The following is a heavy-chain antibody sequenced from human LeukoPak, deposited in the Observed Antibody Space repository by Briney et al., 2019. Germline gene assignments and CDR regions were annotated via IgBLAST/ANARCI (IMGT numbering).Heavy chain of an antibody. CDR2: IYYSGST. V-gene: IGHV4-39*07. CDR1: GGSISSSSYY. Sequence: SPETLSLTCTVSGGSISSSSYYWGWIRQPPRKGLEWIGSIYYSGSTYYNPSLKSRVTISVDTSKNQFSLKLSSVTAADTAVYYCARRAVVTDSDYFDYWGQGTLVTVS. D-gene: IGHD2-21*02. CDR3: ARRAVVTDSDYFDY. J-gene: IGHJ4*02.